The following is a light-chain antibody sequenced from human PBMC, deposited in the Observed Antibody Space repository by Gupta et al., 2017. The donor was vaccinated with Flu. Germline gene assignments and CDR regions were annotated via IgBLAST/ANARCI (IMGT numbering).Light chain of an antibody. CDR3: QRSYTTPRT. Sequence: DIQMAQSPSSLSASVGDRVTITCRASQTIANYLNWYQHKPGITPKLLIFAASSLKSGVPSRFSGSGSGTDFTLTISSLQPEDFATYYCQRSYTTPRTFGPGTKVDIK. V-gene: IGKV1-39*01. CDR2: AAS. J-gene: IGKJ3*01. CDR1: QTIANY.